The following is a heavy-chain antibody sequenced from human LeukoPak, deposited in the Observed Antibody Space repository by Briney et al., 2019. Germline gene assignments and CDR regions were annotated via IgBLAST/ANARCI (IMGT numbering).Heavy chain of an antibody. D-gene: IGHD4-17*01. CDR2: ISGSGGST. CDR1: GFTFSSYA. V-gene: IGHV3-23*01. Sequence: GGSLRLSCAASGFTFSSYAMSWVRQASGKGLEWVSAISGSGGSTYYADSVKGRFTISRDNSKNTLYLQMNSLRAEDTAVYYCAKSVTVTTLFDYWGQGTLVTVSS. J-gene: IGHJ4*02. CDR3: AKSVTVTTLFDY.